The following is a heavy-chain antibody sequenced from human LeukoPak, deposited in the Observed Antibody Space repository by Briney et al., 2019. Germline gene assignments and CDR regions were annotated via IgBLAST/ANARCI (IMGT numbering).Heavy chain of an antibody. CDR2: INPTSGGT. CDR3: ARADYGHYFDY. D-gene: IGHD4-17*01. Sequence: ASVRVSCKASGYAFTGYYMHWVRQAPGQGLEWMGWINPTSGGTNYAQKFQGRVTMTRDTSISTAYMELSRLTSGDTAVYYCARADYGHYFDYWGQGTLVTVSS. J-gene: IGHJ4*02. CDR1: GYAFTGYY. V-gene: IGHV1-2*02.